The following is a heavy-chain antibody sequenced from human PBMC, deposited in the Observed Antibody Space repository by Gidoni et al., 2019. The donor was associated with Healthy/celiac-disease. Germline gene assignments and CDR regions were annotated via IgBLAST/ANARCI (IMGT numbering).Heavy chain of an antibody. CDR3: ARDRSAWYYFDY. CDR1: GFTFSSYS. V-gene: IGHV3-21*01. D-gene: IGHD2-15*01. Sequence: EVQLVESGGGLVKPGGSLRLSCAASGFTFSSYSMNWVRQAPGKGLEWVSSISSSSSYIYYADSVKGRFTISRDNAKNSLYLQMNSLRAEDTAVYYCARDRSAWYYFDYWGQGTLVTVSS. J-gene: IGHJ4*02. CDR2: ISSSSSYI.